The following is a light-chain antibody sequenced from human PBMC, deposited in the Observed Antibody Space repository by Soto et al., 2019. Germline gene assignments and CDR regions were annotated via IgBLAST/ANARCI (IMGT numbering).Light chain of an antibody. CDR3: KKHHRWTQRK. CDR1: QSVRSN. V-gene: IGKV3D-15*01. Sequence: LLMTQSPTILSVSPGERATLSCRASQSVRSNLAWYQQKPGQAPRLLIYGVYTRAPGIPARFSGSGSGTEFTINISSMKSEDFEVYYCKKHHRWTQRKFGQGTKV. CDR2: GVY. J-gene: IGKJ1*01.